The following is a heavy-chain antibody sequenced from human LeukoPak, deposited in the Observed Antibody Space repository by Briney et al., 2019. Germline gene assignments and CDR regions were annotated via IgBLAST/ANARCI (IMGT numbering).Heavy chain of an antibody. D-gene: IGHD5-12*01. CDR2: INTNTGNP. CDR3: AREGGYSGYDDPYYFDY. J-gene: IGHJ4*02. CDR1: GYTFTSYA. V-gene: IGHV7-4-1*02. Sequence: ASVKVSCKASGYTFTSYAMNWVRQAPGQGLEWMGLINTNTGNPTYAQGFTGRFVFSLDTSVSTAYLQISSLKAEDTAVYYCAREGGYSGYDDPYYFDYWGQGTLVTVSS.